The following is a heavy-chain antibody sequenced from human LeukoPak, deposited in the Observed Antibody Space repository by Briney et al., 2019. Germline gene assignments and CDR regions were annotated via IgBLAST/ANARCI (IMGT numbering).Heavy chain of an antibody. CDR3: ARPGDCSSTSCSQVFQH. Sequence: PGGSLRLSCAASGFTFSNYWMRWVRQAPGKGLVWVSRINSDGSSTSYADSVKGRFTISRDNAKNTLYLQMNSLKAEDTAVYYCARPGDCSSTSCSQVFQHWGQGTLVTVSS. J-gene: IGHJ1*01. CDR1: GFTFSNYW. D-gene: IGHD2-2*01. CDR2: INSDGSST. V-gene: IGHV3-74*01.